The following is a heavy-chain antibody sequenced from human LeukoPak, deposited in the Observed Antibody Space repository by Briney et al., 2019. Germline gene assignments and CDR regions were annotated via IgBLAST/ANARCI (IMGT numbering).Heavy chain of an antibody. J-gene: IGHJ4*02. CDR1: GYTFTSYA. Sequence: GASVKVSCKASGYTFTSYAMHWVRQAPGQRLEWMGWINAGNGNTKYSQKFQGRVTITRDTSASTAYMELSSLRSEDTAVYYCARNRRELWFGELLPFDYWGQGTLVTVSS. CDR3: ARNRRELWFGELLPFDY. CDR2: INAGNGNT. D-gene: IGHD3-10*01. V-gene: IGHV1-3*01.